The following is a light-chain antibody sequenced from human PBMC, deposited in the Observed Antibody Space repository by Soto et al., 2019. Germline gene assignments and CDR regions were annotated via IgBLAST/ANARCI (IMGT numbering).Light chain of an antibody. J-gene: IGKJ2*01. CDR3: LQYSGSPYT. CDR2: KAS. CDR1: QNINVW. Sequence: DIQMTQSPSTLSASVGDRIIITCRASQNINVWLAWFQQKPGTAPKLLIYKASILERGVPSRFSGSGSGTEFTLTISSLQPDDFATYYCLQYSGSPYTFGQGTKLEI. V-gene: IGKV1-5*03.